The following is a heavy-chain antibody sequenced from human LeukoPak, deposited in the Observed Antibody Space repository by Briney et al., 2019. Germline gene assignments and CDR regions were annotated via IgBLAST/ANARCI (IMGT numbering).Heavy chain of an antibody. CDR3: AKDVYNWNLVLSY. D-gene: IGHD1-7*01. V-gene: IGHV3-43*02. CDR1: GFTFRNYA. CDR2: ISGDGGST. J-gene: IGHJ4*02. Sequence: GGSLRLSCAASGFTFRNYAMHWVRQAPGKGLEWVSLISGDGGSTYYADSVKGRFTISRDNSKNSLYLQMNSLRTEDTALYYCAKDVYNWNLVLSYWGQGTLVTVSS.